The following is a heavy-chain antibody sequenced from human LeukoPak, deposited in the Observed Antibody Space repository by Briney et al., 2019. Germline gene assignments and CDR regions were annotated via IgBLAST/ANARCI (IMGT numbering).Heavy chain of an antibody. J-gene: IGHJ3*02. D-gene: IGHD5-18*01. CDR1: GGSFSGYY. V-gene: IGHV4-34*01. CDR3: ARLKRGYSYGRGNAFDI. CDR2: INHSGST. Sequence: SETLSLTCAVYGGSFSGYYWSWIRQPPGKGLEWIGEINHSGSTNYNPSLKSRVTISVDTSKNQFSLKLSSVTAADTAVYYCARLKRGYSYGRGNAFDIWGQGTMVTVS.